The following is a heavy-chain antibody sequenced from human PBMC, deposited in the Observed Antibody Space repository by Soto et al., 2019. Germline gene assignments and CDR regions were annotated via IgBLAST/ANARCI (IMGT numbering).Heavy chain of an antibody. CDR1: GGSISGDY. J-gene: IGHJ6*02. CDR2: IYYSGST. Sequence: TSETLSLTCTVSGGSISGDYWGWIRQPPGKGLEWIGSIYYSGSTYYNPSLKSRVTISVDTSKNQFSLKLSSVTAADTAVYYCARLLGDYYYYYGMDVWGQGTTVTVSS. CDR3: ARLLGDYYYYYGMDV. V-gene: IGHV4-39*01. D-gene: IGHD2-21*02.